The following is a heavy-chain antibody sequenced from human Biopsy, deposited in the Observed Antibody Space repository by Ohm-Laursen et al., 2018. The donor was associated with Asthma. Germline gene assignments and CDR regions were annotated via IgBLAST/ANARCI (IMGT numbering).Heavy chain of an antibody. CDR2: IITVFGTT. CDR1: GGTFSNFA. J-gene: IGHJ6*02. CDR3: ARCQVGYSSGWSLLLKKIYYSGMDV. V-gene: IGHV1-69*13. Sequence: GASVKVSCKPPGGTFSNFAISWVRQAPGQGLEWLGGIITVFGTTNYAQKFQGRVTITADESTSTAYMEVTSLRSEDTAIYYCARCQVGYSSGWSLLLKKIYYSGMDVWGQGTAVTVSS. D-gene: IGHD6-19*01.